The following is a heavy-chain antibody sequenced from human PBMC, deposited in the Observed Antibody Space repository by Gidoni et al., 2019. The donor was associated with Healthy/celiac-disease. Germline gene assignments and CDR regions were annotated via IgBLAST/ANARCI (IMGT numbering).Heavy chain of an antibody. CDR2: INWNGGST. J-gene: IGHJ4*02. V-gene: IGHV3-20*04. CDR3: ARDASSSWSGGRDY. CDR1: GFTFDDYG. D-gene: IGHD6-13*01. Sequence: EVQLVESGGGGVRPGGSLGPSCAASGFTFDDYGMSWVRQAPGKGLEWVSGINWNGGSTGYADSVKGRFTISRDNAKNSLYLQMNSLRAEDTALYYCARDASSSWSGGRDYWGQGTLVTVSS.